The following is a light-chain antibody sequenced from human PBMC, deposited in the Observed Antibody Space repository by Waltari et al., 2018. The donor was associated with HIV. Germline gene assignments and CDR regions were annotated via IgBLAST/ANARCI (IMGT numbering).Light chain of an antibody. V-gene: IGLV3-21*04. CDR1: NLQSTR. J-gene: IGLJ2*01. CDR3: HMWDTTRVL. Sequence: SYVLTQPPSVSVAPGKTSSITCAGTNLQSTRVHWYLQKAGQAPGLVIFDDSDRRSGSPERFSGSKSGNTATLTSSRVEAGDEADYYCHMWDTTRVLFGGGTKLTVL. CDR2: DDS.